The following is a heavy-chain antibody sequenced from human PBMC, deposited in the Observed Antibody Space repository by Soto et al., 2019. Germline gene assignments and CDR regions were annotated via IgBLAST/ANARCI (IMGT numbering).Heavy chain of an antibody. CDR1: GGSISSSSYY. CDR2: FYYSGST. V-gene: IGHV4-39*01. J-gene: IGHJ4*02. Sequence: SETLSLTCTVSGGSISSSSYYWGWIRQPPGKGLERIGSFYYSGSTYYNPSLKSRVTISVDTSKNQFSLKLSSVTAADTAVYYCASFPDDYGDYVQFDYWGQGTLVTVSS. CDR3: ASFPDDYGDYVQFDY. D-gene: IGHD4-17*01.